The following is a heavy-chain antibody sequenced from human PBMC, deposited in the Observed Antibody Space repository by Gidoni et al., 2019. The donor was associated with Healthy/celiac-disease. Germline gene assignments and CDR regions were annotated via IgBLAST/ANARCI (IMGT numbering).Heavy chain of an antibody. CDR2: IKSDGSST. CDR1: GFTASSYW. V-gene: IGHV3-74*01. Sequence: EVQLVESGGGLVKPGGYLRLSCAAYGFTASSYWMHWVRQAPGKGLVWVSRIKSDGSSTRYADSVKGRFTISRDNANNTLYLQMNSLRSEDTAVYYCARATLWFDVGINHWGQVTMVTVSS. CDR3: ARATLWFDVGINH. D-gene: IGHD2-21*01. J-gene: IGHJ3*01.